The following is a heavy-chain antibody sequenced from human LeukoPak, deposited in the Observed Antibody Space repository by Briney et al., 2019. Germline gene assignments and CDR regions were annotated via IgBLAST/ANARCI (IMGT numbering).Heavy chain of an antibody. Sequence: GGSLRLSCAASGFTFSSYGMHWVRQAPGKGLEWVAIISYDGSNEYYADSVKGRFTISRDNSKNTLYLQMNSLRAEDTAVYYCARGLRIAVAGNIDYWGQGTLVTVSS. J-gene: IGHJ4*02. CDR1: GFTFSSYG. CDR2: ISYDGSNE. V-gene: IGHV3-30*19. D-gene: IGHD6-19*01. CDR3: ARGLRIAVAGNIDY.